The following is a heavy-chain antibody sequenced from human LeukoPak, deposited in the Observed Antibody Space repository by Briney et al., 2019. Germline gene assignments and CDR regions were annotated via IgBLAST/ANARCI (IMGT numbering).Heavy chain of an antibody. V-gene: IGHV3-23*01. Sequence: GGSLRLSCTGSGFTFGSRGMSWVRQAPGKGLEWVSSISYDRRDTHYADSVRGRFTISRDISDNTLYLQMNSLRAEDAAIYYCARGYNGLYWGQGTLVTVSS. D-gene: IGHD1-1*01. CDR3: ARGYNGLY. CDR2: ISYDRRDT. J-gene: IGHJ4*02. CDR1: GFTFGSRG.